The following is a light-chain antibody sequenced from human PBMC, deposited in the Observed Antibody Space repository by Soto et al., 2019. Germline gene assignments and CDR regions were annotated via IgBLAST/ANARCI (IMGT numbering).Light chain of an antibody. Sequence: IVLTQSPATLSLSPGERATRSCRASQSVGQNLAWYQQTPGQAPGLLIYEASPRATGIPARFSGSGSGTDFTLTISSLEPEDFAVYYCQQHANWPLTFGGGTKVDIK. CDR3: QQHANWPLT. J-gene: IGKJ4*01. V-gene: IGKV3-11*01. CDR1: QSVGQN. CDR2: EAS.